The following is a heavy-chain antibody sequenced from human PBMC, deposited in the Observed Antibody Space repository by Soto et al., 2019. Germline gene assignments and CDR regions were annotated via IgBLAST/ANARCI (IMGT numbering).Heavy chain of an antibody. J-gene: IGHJ4*02. Sequence: QVQLVQSGAEVKKPGASVKVSYKASGYTFTSYAMHWVRQAPGQRLEWMGWINAGNGNTKYSQKFQGRVTITRDTSASTAYMELSSLRSEDTAVYYCARSRSYGPFDYWGQGTLVTVSS. D-gene: IGHD1-26*01. V-gene: IGHV1-3*01. CDR1: GYTFTSYA. CDR2: INAGNGNT. CDR3: ARSRSYGPFDY.